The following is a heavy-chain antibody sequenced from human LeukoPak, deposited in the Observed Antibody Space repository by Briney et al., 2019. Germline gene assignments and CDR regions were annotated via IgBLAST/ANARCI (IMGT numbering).Heavy chain of an antibody. J-gene: IGHJ4*02. Sequence: GGSLRLSCSASGFTFSGYALHWVRQAPGKGLEYVSGIPSNGGTTYYADSVKGRFTISRDNSKNTLYLQMSSLRAEDTAVYFCVRDRVVVTATFDCWGQGTLVTVSS. V-gene: IGHV3-64D*06. CDR3: VRDRVVVTATFDC. CDR2: IPSNGGTT. D-gene: IGHD2-21*02. CDR1: GFTFSGYA.